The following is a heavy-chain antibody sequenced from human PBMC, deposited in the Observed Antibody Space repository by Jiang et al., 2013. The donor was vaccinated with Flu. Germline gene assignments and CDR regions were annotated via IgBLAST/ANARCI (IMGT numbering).Heavy chain of an antibody. J-gene: IGHJ4*02. V-gene: IGHV4-59*12. D-gene: IGHD2-21*02. CDR1: GVSISDYY. CDR2: MFYSGST. Sequence: GLVKPSETLSLTCTVSGVSISDYYWSWIRQPPGKGLEWIGYMFYSGSTNSNPSLKSRVTISLDTSKNQFSLNLSSVTAADTAVYYCARADLVVTAPLLFDSWGQGTLVTVSS. CDR3: ARADLVVTAPLLFDS.